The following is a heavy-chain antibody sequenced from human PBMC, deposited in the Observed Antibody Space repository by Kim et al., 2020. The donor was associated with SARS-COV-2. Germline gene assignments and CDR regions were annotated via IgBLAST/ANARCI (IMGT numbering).Heavy chain of an antibody. CDR1: GFTFSSYG. CDR3: AKDRLGGSSGYLTYFDY. J-gene: IGHJ4*02. V-gene: IGHV3-30*18. D-gene: IGHD3-22*01. Sequence: GGSLRLSCAASGFTFSSYGMHWVRQAPGKGLEWVAVTSYDGSNKYYADSVKGRFTISRDNSKNTLYLQMNSLRAEDTAVYYCAKDRLGGSSGYLTYFDYWGQGTLVTVSS. CDR2: TSYDGSNK.